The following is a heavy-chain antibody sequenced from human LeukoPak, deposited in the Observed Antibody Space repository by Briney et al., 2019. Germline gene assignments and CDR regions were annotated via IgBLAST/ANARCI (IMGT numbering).Heavy chain of an antibody. D-gene: IGHD5-12*01. V-gene: IGHV1-69*04. J-gene: IGHJ4*02. CDR3: ARDTAVATTHFDY. Sequence: ASVKFSCKASGGTFSSYTISWVRQAPGQGLEWMGRIIPILGIANYAQKFQGRVTITADKSTSTAYMELSSLRSEDTAVYYCARDTAVATTHFDYWGQGTLVTVSS. CDR1: GGTFSSYT. CDR2: IIPILGIA.